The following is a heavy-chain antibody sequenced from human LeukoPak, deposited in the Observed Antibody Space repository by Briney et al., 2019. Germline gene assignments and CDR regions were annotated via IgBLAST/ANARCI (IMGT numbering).Heavy chain of an antibody. V-gene: IGHV3-74*01. CDR1: GFTFSSYW. CDR2: INDDGSDT. D-gene: IGHD3-3*01. Sequence: GGSLRLSCAASGFTFSSYWMHWVRQVPGKGLVWVSRINDDGSDTSYADSVKGRFTISRDNAKNTLYPQMNGLRVEDTAVYYCARDHIRSYNSWGQGIQVTVSS. J-gene: IGHJ4*02. CDR3: ARDHIRSYNS.